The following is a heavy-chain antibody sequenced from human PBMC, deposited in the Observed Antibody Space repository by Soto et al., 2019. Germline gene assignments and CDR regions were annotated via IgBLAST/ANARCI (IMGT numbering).Heavy chain of an antibody. Sequence: GASVKVSCKASGYTFTSYGISWVRQAPGQGLEWMGWISAYNGNTNYAQKLQGRVTMTTDTSTSTAYMELRSLRSDDTAVYYCARDRDKAITILIAAIDASDIWGKGRMV. CDR2: ISAYNGNT. J-gene: IGHJ3*02. V-gene: IGHV1-18*01. D-gene: IGHD6-13*01. CDR3: ARDRDKAITILIAAIDASDI. CDR1: GYTFTSYG.